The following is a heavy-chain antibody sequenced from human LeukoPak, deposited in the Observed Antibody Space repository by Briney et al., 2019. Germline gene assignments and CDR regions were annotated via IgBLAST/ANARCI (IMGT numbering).Heavy chain of an antibody. J-gene: IGHJ4*02. CDR3: ATRKYDSSGYYYRFFDY. D-gene: IGHD3-22*01. CDR2: FDPEDGET. Sequence: GASVKVSCKVSGYTLTELSMHWVRQAPGKGLEWMGGFDPEDGETIYAQKVQGRVTMTEDTAKDTAYLDLNMLSSEDTAVYYCATRKYDSSGYYYRFFDYWGQGTLVTVSS. V-gene: IGHV1-24*01. CDR1: GYTLTELS.